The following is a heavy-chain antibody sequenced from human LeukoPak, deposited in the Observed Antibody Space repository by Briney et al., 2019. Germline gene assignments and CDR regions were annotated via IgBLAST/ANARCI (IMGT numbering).Heavy chain of an antibody. CDR1: GYTFTSYW. D-gene: IGHD4-23*01. V-gene: IGHV5-51*01. CDR3: ARQSVHLRWIDY. Sequence: PGESLKISCKGSGYTFTSYWIGWVRQMPGKGLEWMGIIYPGDSDTRYSPSFQGQVTISADKSISTAYLQWSSLKSSDAAMYYCARQSVHLRWIDYWGQGTLVTVSS. J-gene: IGHJ4*02. CDR2: IYPGDSDT.